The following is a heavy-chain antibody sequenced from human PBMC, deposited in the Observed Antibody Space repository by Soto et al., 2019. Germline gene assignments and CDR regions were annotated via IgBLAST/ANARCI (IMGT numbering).Heavy chain of an antibody. D-gene: IGHD6-19*01. CDR1: GFSLSSTRMA. Sequence: QITLKESGPTLVKPTQTLTLTCTFSGFSLSSTRMAVGWIRQPPGKALEWLALIYWDDDKRYSPFLKSRLTSTKDTSKNQVVLTMSNMDPVDTARYYCAHIVVAGLGYYFDCWGQGTLVTVSS. CDR2: IYWDDDK. V-gene: IGHV2-5*02. J-gene: IGHJ4*02. CDR3: AHIVVAGLGYYFDC.